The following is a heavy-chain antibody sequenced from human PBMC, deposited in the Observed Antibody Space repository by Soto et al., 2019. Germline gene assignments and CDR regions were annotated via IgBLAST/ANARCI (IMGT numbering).Heavy chain of an antibody. V-gene: IGHV4-59*02. CDR3: ARGKSGSYYIYFDY. D-gene: IGHD1-26*01. Sequence: SETLSLTCTVSGGSVSSYYWSWIRQPPGKGLEWIGYIYYSGSTNYNPSLKSRVTISVDTSKNQFSLKLSSVTAADTAVYYCARGKSGSYYIYFDYWGQGTLVTVSS. CDR2: IYYSGST. J-gene: IGHJ4*02. CDR1: GGSVSSYY.